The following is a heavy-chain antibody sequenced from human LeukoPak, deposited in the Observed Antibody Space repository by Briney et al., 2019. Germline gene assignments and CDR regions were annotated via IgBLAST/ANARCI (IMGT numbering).Heavy chain of an antibody. Sequence: PSDTLSLTCAVSGGSISSGGYSWSWIRQPPARGLEWIGYIYHSGITYYNPSLKSRVTISVDRSNNHLSLKLSSVTAQGCAIEKRYCSGGSRYSEDWFDRWGKGALVTV. CDR2: IYHSGIT. CDR3: YCSGGSRYSEDWFDR. V-gene: IGHV4-30-2*01. J-gene: IGHJ5*02. D-gene: IGHD2-15*01. CDR1: GGSISSGGYS.